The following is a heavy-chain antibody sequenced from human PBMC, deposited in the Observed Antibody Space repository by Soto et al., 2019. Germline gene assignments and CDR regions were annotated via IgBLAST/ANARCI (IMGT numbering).Heavy chain of an antibody. CDR1: GFTFSSYG. V-gene: IGHV3-33*01. J-gene: IGHJ6*02. Sequence: QVQLVESGGGVVQPGRSLRLCCAASGFTFSSYGMHWVRQAPGKGLEWVAVIWYDGSNKYYADSVKGRFTISRDNSKNTLYLQMNSLRAEDTAVYYCASEYCSGGSCYYYGMDVWGQGTTVTVSS. CDR3: ASEYCSGGSCYYYGMDV. D-gene: IGHD2-15*01. CDR2: IWYDGSNK.